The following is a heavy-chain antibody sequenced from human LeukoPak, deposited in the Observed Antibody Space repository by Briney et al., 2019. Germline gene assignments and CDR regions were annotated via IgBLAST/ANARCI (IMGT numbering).Heavy chain of an antibody. D-gene: IGHD6-19*01. V-gene: IGHV3-23*01. CDR3: AKVSSSGWYGYFDY. CDR1: GFTLSSYA. Sequence: GGSLRLSCAASGFTLSSYAMSWVRQAPGKGLEWVSAISGSGGSAYYADSVKGRFTISRDNSKNTLYLQMNSLRAEDTAVYYCAKVSSSGWYGYFDYWGQGTLVTVSS. J-gene: IGHJ4*02. CDR2: ISGSGGSA.